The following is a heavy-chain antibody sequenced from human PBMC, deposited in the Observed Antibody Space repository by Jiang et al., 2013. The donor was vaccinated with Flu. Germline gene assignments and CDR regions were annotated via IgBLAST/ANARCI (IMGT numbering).Heavy chain of an antibody. CDR3: AKGQRYSYDSSEFDY. J-gene: IGHJ4*02. CDR2: ISGSGDST. D-gene: IGHD3-22*01. CDR1: GFTFSSCA. Sequence: VQLLESGGGLVQPGGSLRLSCAASGFTFSSCAMSWVRQAPGRGLEWVSSISGSGDSTYYADSVKGRFTISRDNSKNTLYLRMSSLRAEDTAVFYCAKGQRYSYDSSEFDYWGQGSLVTVSS. V-gene: IGHV3-23*01.